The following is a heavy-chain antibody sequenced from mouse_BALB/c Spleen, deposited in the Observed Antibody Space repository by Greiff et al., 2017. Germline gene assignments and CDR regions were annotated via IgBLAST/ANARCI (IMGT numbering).Heavy chain of an antibody. CDR3: ANYYGGPWFAY. CDR2: ISYSGST. J-gene: IGHJ3*01. V-gene: IGHV3-2*02. CDR1: GYSITSDYA. Sequence: DVKLQESGPGLVKPSQSLSLTCTVTGYSITSDYAWNWIRQFPGNKLEWMGYISYSGSTSYNPSLKSRISITRDTSKNQFFLQLNSVTTEDTATYYCANYYGGPWFAYWGQGTLVTVSA. D-gene: IGHD1-1*01.